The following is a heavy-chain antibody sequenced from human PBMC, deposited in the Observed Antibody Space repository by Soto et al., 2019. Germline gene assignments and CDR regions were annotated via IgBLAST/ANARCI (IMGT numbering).Heavy chain of an antibody. D-gene: IGHD2-15*01. J-gene: IGHJ4*02. V-gene: IGHV3-48*01. CDR2: ISSSSSTI. CDR3: SWCTVGVGNAGTLDY. Sequence: EVQLVESGGNLVQPGGSLRLSCAASGFTFSTYDMNWVRQAPGKGLEWVSYISSSSSTIYYADSVRGRFTISRDNAKNSLYLHKKRMRAVNTDNYYCSWCTVGVGNAGTLDYWGQGILVTVSS. CDR1: GFTFSTYD.